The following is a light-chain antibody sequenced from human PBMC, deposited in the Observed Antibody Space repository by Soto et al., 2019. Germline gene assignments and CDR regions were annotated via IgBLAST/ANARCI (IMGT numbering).Light chain of an antibody. CDR3: QQYCSSPMYT. Sequence: EIVLTQSPGTLSLSPGERATLSCRASQSVSSSYLAWYQQKPGQAPRLLIYGPSSRATGIPDRFSGSGSGTDFTLTISRLEPEDFAVYYCQQYCSSPMYTFRQGTKLEIK. V-gene: IGKV3-20*01. J-gene: IGKJ2*01. CDR2: GPS. CDR1: QSVSSSY.